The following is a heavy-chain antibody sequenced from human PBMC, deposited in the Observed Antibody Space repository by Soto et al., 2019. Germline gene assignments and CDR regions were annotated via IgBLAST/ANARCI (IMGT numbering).Heavy chain of an antibody. J-gene: IGHJ5*02. V-gene: IGHV4-34*01. CDR2: INHSGST. CDR1: GGSFSGYY. CDR3: ARGNILRPLYSSNNGNNLFDP. Sequence: SETLTITCAVYGGSFSGYYWSWIRQPPGKGLELIGEINHSGSTNYNPSLKSRVTISVDTSKNQFSLKLSSVTAADTAVYYCARGNILRPLYSSNNGNNLFDPCGQGTLVT. D-gene: IGHD6-13*01.